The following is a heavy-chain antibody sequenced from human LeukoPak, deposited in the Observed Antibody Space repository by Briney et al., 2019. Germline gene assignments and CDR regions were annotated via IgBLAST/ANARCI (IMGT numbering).Heavy chain of an antibody. CDR1: GFTFSSYA. CDR2: ISGSGGST. CDR3: TLRVDSVNGCIAE. D-gene: IGHD5/OR15-5a*01. Sequence: GGSLRLSCAASGFTFSSYAMSWVRQAPGKGLEWVSAISGSGGSTYYADSVKGRFTISRDNSKNSLYLQMNSLRAEDTAVYYCTLRVDSVNGCIAEWGQGTLVTVSS. J-gene: IGHJ4*02. V-gene: IGHV3-23*01.